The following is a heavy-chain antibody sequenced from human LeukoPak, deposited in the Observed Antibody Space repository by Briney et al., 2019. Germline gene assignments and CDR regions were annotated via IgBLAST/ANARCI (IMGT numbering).Heavy chain of an antibody. CDR2: IWFDGSST. CDR3: ARDSAPYCGGDCYFDY. J-gene: IGHJ4*01. V-gene: IGHV3-33*01. Sequence: GRSLRLSRAASGFTFSRFGMHWVRQAPGKGLEWEAVIWFDGSSTYYADSVKGRFTISRDNSKNMLYLQMNSLRVEDTGVYFCARDSAPYCGGDCYFDYWGHGTLVTVSS. CDR1: GFTFSRFG. D-gene: IGHD2-21*02.